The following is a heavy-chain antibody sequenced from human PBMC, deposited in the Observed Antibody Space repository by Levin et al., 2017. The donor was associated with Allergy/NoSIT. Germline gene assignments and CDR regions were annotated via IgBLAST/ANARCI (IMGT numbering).Heavy chain of an antibody. J-gene: IGHJ5*02. V-gene: IGHV3-33*01. CDR2: IWYDGSNK. CDR3: ARDRAYCGGDCYRGPNWFDP. D-gene: IGHD2-21*02. CDR1: GFTFSSYG. Sequence: GGSLRLSCAASGFTFSSYGMHWVRQAPGKGLEWVAVIWYDGSNKYYADSVKGRFTISRDNSKNTLYLQMNSLRAEDTAVYYCARDRAYCGGDCYRGPNWFDPWGQGTLVTVSS.